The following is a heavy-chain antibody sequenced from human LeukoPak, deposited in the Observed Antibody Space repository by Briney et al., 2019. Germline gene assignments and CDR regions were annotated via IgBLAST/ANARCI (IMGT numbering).Heavy chain of an antibody. J-gene: IGHJ6*02. CDR1: GFTFSSYG. D-gene: IGHD6-19*01. Sequence: PGGSLRLSCAASGFTFSSYGMHWVRQAPGKGLEWVANIKQDGSEKYYVDSVKGRFTISRDNAKNSLYLQMNSLRAEDTAVYYCARDLCWGKSSGCLYGMDVWGQGTTVTVSS. V-gene: IGHV3-7*01. CDR3: ARDLCWGKSSGCLYGMDV. CDR2: IKQDGSEK.